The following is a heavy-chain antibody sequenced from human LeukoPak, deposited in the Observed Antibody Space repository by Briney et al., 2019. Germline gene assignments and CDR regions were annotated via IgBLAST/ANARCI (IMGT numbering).Heavy chain of an antibody. Sequence: GSLRLSCTAYGFTFGDYAMSWVRQAPGKGLEWVGFIRSKTYGGTTEYAASVKGRFTISRDDSKSIAYLQMNSLKTEDTAVYYCVRTVKLLDFWGQGTLVTVPS. CDR1: GFTFGDYA. CDR2: IRSKTYGGTT. J-gene: IGHJ4*02. V-gene: IGHV3-49*04. D-gene: IGHD4-11*01. CDR3: VRTVKLLDF.